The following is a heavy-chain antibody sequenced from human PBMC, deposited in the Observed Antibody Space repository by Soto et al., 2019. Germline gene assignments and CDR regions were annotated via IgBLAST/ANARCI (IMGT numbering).Heavy chain of an antibody. D-gene: IGHD3-10*01. Sequence: PSETLSLTCTVSGYPISSGCYWGWIRQPPGKRLEWIGSMYPTGSTYYNPSLKSRVTISVDTSKNQFSLKLTSVTAADTAVYYCVRDLNYGLYYFDYWGQGTLVTVSS. J-gene: IGHJ4*02. CDR2: MYPTGST. CDR3: VRDLNYGLYYFDY. V-gene: IGHV4-38-2*02. CDR1: GYPISSGCY.